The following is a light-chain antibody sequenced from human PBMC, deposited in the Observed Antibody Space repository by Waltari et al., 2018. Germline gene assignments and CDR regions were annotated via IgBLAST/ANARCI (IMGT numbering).Light chain of an antibody. J-gene: IGLJ2*01. CDR3: CSYAGTSTLV. V-gene: IGLV2-23*02. Sequence: QSALTQPASVSGSPGQSITISCTGTSSDIGSSNRVPWHQQHPRKAPKLMIYEVNKRPSGVPNHFSGSKSGNTASLTISGLQAEDEADYYCCSYAGTSTLVFGGGTKLTVL. CDR1: SSDIGSSNR. CDR2: EVN.